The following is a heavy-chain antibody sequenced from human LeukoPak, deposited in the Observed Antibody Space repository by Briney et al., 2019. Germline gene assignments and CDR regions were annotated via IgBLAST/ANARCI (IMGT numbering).Heavy chain of an antibody. CDR3: STGVAGTTPRYYYYYMDV. V-gene: IGHV3-20*04. CDR2: INWNGGST. J-gene: IGHJ6*03. CDR1: GFTFDDYG. D-gene: IGHD6-19*01. Sequence: GGSLRLSCAASGFTFDDYGMSWVRQAPGKGLEWVSGINWNGGSTGYADSVKGRFTISRDNAKNSLYLQMNSLRAEDTALYYCSTGVAGTTPRYYYYYMDVWGKGTTVTVSS.